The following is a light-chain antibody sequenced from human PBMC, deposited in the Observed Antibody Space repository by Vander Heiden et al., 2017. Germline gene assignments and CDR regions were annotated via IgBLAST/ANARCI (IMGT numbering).Light chain of an antibody. Sequence: QSALTPPPSASGSPGQSVTISCTGASSDVGTYTYVSWYQQHPGKAPKLMIYEVSKRPSGVPDRFSGSKSGNTASLTVSGLQPEDEADYYCSSYAGSNTYVFGTGTKVTVL. CDR2: EVS. CDR3: SSYAGSNTYV. CDR1: SSDVGTYTY. J-gene: IGLJ1*01. V-gene: IGLV2-8*01.